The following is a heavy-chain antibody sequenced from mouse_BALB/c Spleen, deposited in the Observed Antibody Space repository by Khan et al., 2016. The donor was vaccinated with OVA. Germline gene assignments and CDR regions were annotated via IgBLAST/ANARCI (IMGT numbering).Heavy chain of an antibody. CDR2: ISYSGST. CDR1: GYSITSDYA. J-gene: IGHJ4*01. CDR3: VRGNYYAYAMDY. V-gene: IGHV3-2*02. Sequence: EVQLQESGPGLVKPSQSLSLTCTVTGYSITSDYAWNWIRQFPGNKLEWMGYISYSGSTSYNPSLKSRISITRDTSKNQFFLQLNSVTTEDTATYYCVRGNYYAYAMDYWGQGTSVTVSS. D-gene: IGHD1-1*01.